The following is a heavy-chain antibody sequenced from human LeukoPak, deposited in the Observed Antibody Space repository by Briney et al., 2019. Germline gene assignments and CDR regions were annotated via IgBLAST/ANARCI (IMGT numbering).Heavy chain of an antibody. CDR2: VNPSGGST. Sequence: AASVKVSCKASGYTFTSYDINWVRQAPGQGLEWMGIVNPSGGSTSYAQKFQGRVTMTRDTSTSTVYMELSSLRSEDTAVYYCARDLRAVSAFDIWGQGTMVTVSS. V-gene: IGHV1-46*01. CDR3: ARDLRAVSAFDI. CDR1: GYTFTSYD. D-gene: IGHD3-16*02. J-gene: IGHJ3*02.